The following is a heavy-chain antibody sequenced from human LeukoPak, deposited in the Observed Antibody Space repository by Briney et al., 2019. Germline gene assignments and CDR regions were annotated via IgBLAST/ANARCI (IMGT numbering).Heavy chain of an antibody. CDR3: AKEETGYFDY. Sequence: GGSLRLSCAASGFTVSSKYMSWVRQAPGKGLEWVSSIYSGDSTYYADSVKGRFTISRDNSKNTLYLQMNSLRAEDTAVYYCAKEETGYFDYWGQGTLVTVSS. J-gene: IGHJ4*02. V-gene: IGHV3-66*01. CDR2: IYSGDST. CDR1: GFTVSSKY.